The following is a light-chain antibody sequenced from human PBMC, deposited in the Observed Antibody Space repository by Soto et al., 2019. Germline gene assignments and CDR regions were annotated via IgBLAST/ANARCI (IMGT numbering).Light chain of an antibody. CDR2: KIS. CDR3: MQATQIPPT. J-gene: IGKJ2*01. V-gene: IGKV2-24*01. Sequence: DIVMTQTPLSLPVTVGQPASISCRSSQSLVHSAENSSLSWLQQRPDQPPRLLIYKISNRFSGVEDKXSGSGAGTDFTLKISRVEAEDVGVYYCMQATQIPPTFGQGTKLEIK. CDR1: QSLVHSAENSS.